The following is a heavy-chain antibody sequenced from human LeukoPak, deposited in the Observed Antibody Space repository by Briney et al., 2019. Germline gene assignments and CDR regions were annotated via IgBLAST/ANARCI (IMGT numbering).Heavy chain of an antibody. D-gene: IGHD4-23*01. J-gene: IGHJ4*02. CDR2: ISGSSSSGRT. CDR3: AKMRWELNYFDY. V-gene: IGHV3-23*01. CDR1: GFTFSSNA. Sequence: QSGGSLRLSCAASGFTFSSNAMSWVRQAPGKGLEWVSVISGSSSSGRTFYADSVKGRFTISRDNYKNTLYLQMNSLRAEDTAIYYCAKMRWELNYFDYWGQGTLVTVSS.